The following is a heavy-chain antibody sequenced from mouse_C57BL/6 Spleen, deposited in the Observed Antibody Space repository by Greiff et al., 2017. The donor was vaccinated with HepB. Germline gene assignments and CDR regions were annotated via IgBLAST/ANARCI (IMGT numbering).Heavy chain of an antibody. Sequence: QVQLQQSGPELVKPGASVKISCKASGYAFSSSWMNWVKQRPGKGLEWIGRIYPGDGDTNYNGKFKGKATLTADKSSSTAYMQLSSLTSEDSAVYFCARSQVGIFMDYWCQGTSVTVSS. CDR3: ARSQVGIFMDY. D-gene: IGHD3-1*01. CDR2: IYPGDGDT. V-gene: IGHV1-82*01. CDR1: GYAFSSSW. J-gene: IGHJ4*01.